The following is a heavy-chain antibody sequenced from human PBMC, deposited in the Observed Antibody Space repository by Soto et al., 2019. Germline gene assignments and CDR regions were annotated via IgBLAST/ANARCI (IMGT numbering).Heavy chain of an antibody. CDR2: TIPIFGTA. Sequence: SVKVSCKASGGTFSSYAISWVRQAPGQGLEWMGGTIPIFGTANYAQKFQGRVTITADKSTSTAYMELSSLRSEDTAVYYCASSPNTYCGGDCYRPFDPWGQGTLVTVSS. CDR1: GGTFSSYA. CDR3: ASSPNTYCGGDCYRPFDP. J-gene: IGHJ5*02. V-gene: IGHV1-69*06. D-gene: IGHD2-21*02.